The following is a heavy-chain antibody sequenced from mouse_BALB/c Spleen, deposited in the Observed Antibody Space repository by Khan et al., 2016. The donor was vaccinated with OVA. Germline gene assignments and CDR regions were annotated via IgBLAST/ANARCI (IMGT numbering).Heavy chain of an antibody. D-gene: IGHD1-1*01. CDR3: ARRPSCSGTNYWCYDYAMDY. Sequence: QIQLVQSGPELRKPGETVKISCKASGCTFTNYGVNWVKQAPGKGLKWMGWINTYTGEPTYTDDFEGRFAFSLKTSASTASLQINNLNNEDTATYFCARRPSCSGTNYWCYDYAMDYWGQGTSVTGSS. V-gene: IGHV9-3-1*01. CDR2: INTYTGEP. J-gene: IGHJ4*01. CDR1: GCTFTNYG.